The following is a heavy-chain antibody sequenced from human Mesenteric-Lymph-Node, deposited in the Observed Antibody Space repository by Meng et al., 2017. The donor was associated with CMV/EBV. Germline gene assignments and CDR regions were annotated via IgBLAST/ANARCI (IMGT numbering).Heavy chain of an antibody. Sequence: GESLKISCAASGFTFSSYAMSWVRQAPGKGLEWVSRINSDGRSTTYADSVRGRFTISRDNVKNTLHLQMNSLSVEDTAVYYCARGPAGVGVEYWGPGTLVTVSS. CDR2: INSDGRST. CDR3: ARGPAGVGVEY. D-gene: IGHD6-13*01. V-gene: IGHV3-74*01. CDR1: GFTFSSYA. J-gene: IGHJ4*02.